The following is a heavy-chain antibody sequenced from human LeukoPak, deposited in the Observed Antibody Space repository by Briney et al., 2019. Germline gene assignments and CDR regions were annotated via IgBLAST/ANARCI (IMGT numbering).Heavy chain of an antibody. CDR3: ARGVEPLAANTLAY. CDR1: GFTVSSNY. V-gene: IGHV3-53*01. CDR2: IYSGGST. J-gene: IGHJ4*02. D-gene: IGHD1-14*01. Sequence: GGSLRLSCAASGFTVSSNYMSWVRQAPGKGLAWVSVIYSGGSTYYADSVKGRFTISRDNSKNTLYLQMNSLRAEDTAVYYCARGVEPLAANTLAYWGQGTLVTVSS.